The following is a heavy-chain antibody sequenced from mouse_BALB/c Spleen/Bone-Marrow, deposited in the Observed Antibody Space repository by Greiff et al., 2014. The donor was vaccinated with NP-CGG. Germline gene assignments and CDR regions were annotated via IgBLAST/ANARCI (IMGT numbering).Heavy chain of an antibody. CDR3: ARGTPYAMDY. V-gene: IGHV14-3*02. D-gene: IGHD2-14*01. CDR2: IDPANGNT. J-gene: IGHJ4*01. CDR1: GFNIKDTY. Sequence: VQLQQSGAELVKPGASVELSCTASGFNIKDTYMHWVKQRPEQGLEWIGRIDPANGNTKYDPKFQGKATITADTSSNTAYLQLSSLTSEDTAVYYCARGTPYAMDYWGQGTSVTVSS.